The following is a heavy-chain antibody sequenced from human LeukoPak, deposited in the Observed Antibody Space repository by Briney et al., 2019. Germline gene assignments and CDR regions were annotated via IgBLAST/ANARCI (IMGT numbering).Heavy chain of an antibody. CDR3: VRDSTTIRFDY. V-gene: IGHV1-2*02. Sequence: GASVKVSCKASGNTFTGYYMHWMRQAPGQGLECMGWINLNTGVTKYVQKFQGRVTMTRDTSISTAYMELSRLTSDDTAVYYCVRDSTTIRFDYWGQGALVTVSP. CDR2: INLNTGVT. J-gene: IGHJ4*02. CDR1: GNTFTGYY. D-gene: IGHD1-1*01.